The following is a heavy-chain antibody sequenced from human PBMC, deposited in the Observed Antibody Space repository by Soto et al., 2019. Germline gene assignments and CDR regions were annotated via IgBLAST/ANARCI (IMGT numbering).Heavy chain of an antibody. J-gene: IGHJ4*02. CDR2: INPNSGST. CDR1: GYTFTGYY. Sequence: QVPLVQSGAEVKKPGASVTVSCKASGYTFTGYYMHWVRQAPGEGLEWMGWINPNSGSTNYAQKFQGRVTMTRDTSISTVYMELSRLRSDDTAVYYCARDFKAWGYFDYWGQGTLVTVSS. CDR3: ARDFKAWGYFDY. D-gene: IGHD3-16*01. V-gene: IGHV1-2*02.